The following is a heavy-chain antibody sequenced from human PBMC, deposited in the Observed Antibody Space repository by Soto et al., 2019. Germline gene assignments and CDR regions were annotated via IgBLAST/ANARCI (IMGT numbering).Heavy chain of an antibody. Sequence: GGSLRLSCAASGLIFSSYWMTWVRQAPGKGLEWVANIKHDGSEKYYVDSVKGRFTISRDNAKNSLYLQMNSLRAEDTAAYYCAEGGGYHDYWGQGTLVTVSS. CDR3: AEGGGYHDY. CDR1: GLIFSSYW. V-gene: IGHV3-7*05. D-gene: IGHD1-26*01. J-gene: IGHJ4*02. CDR2: IKHDGSEK.